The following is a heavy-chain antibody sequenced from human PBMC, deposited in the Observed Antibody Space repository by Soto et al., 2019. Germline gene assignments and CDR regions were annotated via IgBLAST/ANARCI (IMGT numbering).Heavy chain of an antibody. D-gene: IGHD3-22*01. V-gene: IGHV4-39*01. CDR2: IHYSGST. CDR1: GGSISRNIYY. J-gene: IGHJ4*02. CDR3: ASQHYYDSSGYYVVY. Sequence: QLQLQESGPGLVKPSETLSLTCTVSGGSISRNIYYWGWIRQPPGKGLEWIGNIHYSGSTYYDSSLKSRVTISVDTSKNQFSLKLSSVTAADTAVYYCASQHYYDSSGYYVVYWGQGTLVTVSS.